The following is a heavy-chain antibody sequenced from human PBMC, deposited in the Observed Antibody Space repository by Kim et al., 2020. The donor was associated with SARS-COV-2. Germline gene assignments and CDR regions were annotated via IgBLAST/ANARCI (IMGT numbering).Heavy chain of an antibody. Sequence: GGSLRLSCAASGFTFSSYAMSWVRQAPGKGLEWVSAISGSGGSTYYADSVKGRFTISRDNSKNTLYLQMNSLRAEDTAVYYCAKDGSYSGSRNWFDPWGQGTLVTVSS. V-gene: IGHV3-23*01. CDR2: ISGSGGST. CDR1: GFTFSSYA. D-gene: IGHD1-26*01. J-gene: IGHJ5*02. CDR3: AKDGSYSGSRNWFDP.